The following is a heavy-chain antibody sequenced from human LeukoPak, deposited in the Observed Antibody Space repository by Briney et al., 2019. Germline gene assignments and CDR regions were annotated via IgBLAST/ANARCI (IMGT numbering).Heavy chain of an antibody. J-gene: IGHJ6*03. CDR1: GGSISSRSYY. D-gene: IGHD1-26*01. Sequence: SATRSPTSAVPGGSISSRSYYGGWIRQPPGEGLAWIGSIDYRGSTYYNPSLESRVTISVDTSKTQFPLKLSSVTAADTAEYYCARHSYPFYYVYYYYYMDVWGKGTTVTISS. CDR2: IDYRGST. CDR3: ARHSYPFYYVYYYYYMDV. V-gene: IGHV4-39*01.